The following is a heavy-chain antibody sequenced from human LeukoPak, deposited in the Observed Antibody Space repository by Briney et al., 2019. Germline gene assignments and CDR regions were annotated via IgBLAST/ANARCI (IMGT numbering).Heavy chain of an antibody. D-gene: IGHD1-1*01. CDR1: GYTFTSYD. Sequence: ASVKVSCKASGYTFTSYDTNWVRHVTGQGLEWMGCVNPNSGNSGYAQKFQGRVTITRNTSISTAYMELSSLSSEDTAVYYCARAEAGTTLFYYYYMDVWGKGTTVTVSS. CDR2: VNPNSGNS. V-gene: IGHV1-8*01. CDR3: ARAEAGTTLFYYYYMDV. J-gene: IGHJ6*03.